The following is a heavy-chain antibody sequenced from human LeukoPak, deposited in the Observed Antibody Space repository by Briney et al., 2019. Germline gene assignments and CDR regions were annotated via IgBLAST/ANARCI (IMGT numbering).Heavy chain of an antibody. V-gene: IGHV3-23*01. CDR1: GFTFSSYA. CDR3: AKPLGGSYLFDR. D-gene: IGHD1-26*01. Sequence: GGSLRLSCAASGFTFSSYAMTWVRRAPGKGLEWVSTIEVGGAITHYAASVKGRFTITRDTSKKILYLQMDSLRPEDTAVYYCAKPLGGSYLFDRWGQGTLVTVSS. J-gene: IGHJ4*02. CDR2: IEVGGAIT.